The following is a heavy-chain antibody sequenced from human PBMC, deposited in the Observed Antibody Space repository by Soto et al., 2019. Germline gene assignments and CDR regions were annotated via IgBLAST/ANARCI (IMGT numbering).Heavy chain of an antibody. D-gene: IGHD3-9*01. CDR2: ISAYNGNT. J-gene: IGHJ3*02. CDR1: GYTFTSYG. CDR3: ARDLTQAGTEQRDAIDI. Sequence: GASVKVSCKASGYTFTSYGISWVRQAPGQGLEWMGWISAYNGNTNYAQKLQGRVTMTTDTSTSTAYMELRSLRSDDTAVYYCARDLTQAGTEQRDAIDIWGQGTMVTLSS. V-gene: IGHV1-18*01.